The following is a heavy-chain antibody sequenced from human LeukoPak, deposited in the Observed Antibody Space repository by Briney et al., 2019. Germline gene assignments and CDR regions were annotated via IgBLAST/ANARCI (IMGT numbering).Heavy chain of an antibody. CDR2: ISGSSGST. V-gene: IGHV3-48*04. CDR1: GFTFSSYG. J-gene: IGHJ4*02. D-gene: IGHD3-22*01. CDR3: ARDQGENYDSSGYYPY. Sequence: PGRSLRLSCAASGFTFSSYGMHWVRQAPGKGLEWVSYISGSSGSTNYADSVMGRFTISRDNGKNSLYLQMNSLRAEDTAVYYCARDQGENYDSSGYYPYWGQGTLVTVSS.